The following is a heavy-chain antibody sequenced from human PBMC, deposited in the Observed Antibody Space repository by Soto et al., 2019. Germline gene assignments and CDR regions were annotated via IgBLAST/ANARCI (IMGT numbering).Heavy chain of an antibody. V-gene: IGHV3-53*01. D-gene: IGHD1-26*01. CDR3: AREWRGNTISYYYFDH. J-gene: IGHJ2*01. CDR1: GFNVSDSY. Sequence: GGSLRLSCAASGFNVSDSYMSWVRQAPGKGLEWVSLIYADGNSYYADSVKGRFTLSRDNSKNTVYLQMNSLRAEDTAVYYCAREWRGNTISYYYFDHWGRGTLVTVS. CDR2: IYADGNS.